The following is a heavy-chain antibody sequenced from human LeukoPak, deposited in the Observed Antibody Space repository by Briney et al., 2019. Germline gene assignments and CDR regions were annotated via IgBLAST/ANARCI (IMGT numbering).Heavy chain of an antibody. Sequence: PSETLSLTCTVSGGSISSGDYYWSWIRQPPGKGLEWIGYIYYIGNTFYNPSLKSRVTISVDTSKNQFSLKLSSVTAADTAVYYCARDVYGDYADWYFDLWGRGTLVTVSS. J-gene: IGHJ2*01. CDR1: GGSISSGDYY. CDR2: IYYIGNT. V-gene: IGHV4-30-4*01. D-gene: IGHD4-17*01. CDR3: ARDVYGDYADWYFDL.